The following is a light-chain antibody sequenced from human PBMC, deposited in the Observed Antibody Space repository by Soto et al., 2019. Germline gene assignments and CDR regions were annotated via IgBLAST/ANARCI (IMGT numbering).Light chain of an antibody. CDR1: SSNVGSNT. J-gene: IGLJ2*01. CDR2: NNN. CDR3: AAWDDSLKGVV. Sequence: QTVVTQPPSASGTPGQRVTISCFGSSSNVGSNTVNWYQQLPGTAPKLLIYNNNQRPSGVPDRFSGSKSGTSASLAISGLQSEDEADYYCAAWDDSLKGVVLGGGTQLTVL. V-gene: IGLV1-44*01.